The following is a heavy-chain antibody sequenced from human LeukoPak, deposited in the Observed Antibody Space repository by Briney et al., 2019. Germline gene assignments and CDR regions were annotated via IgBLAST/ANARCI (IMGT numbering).Heavy chain of an antibody. Sequence: GGSLRLSCAASGFTISNYGMHWVRQAPGKGLEWVAVISYDGIKTYYEDSVKGRFTISRDNSKNKLYLKMNSLRPEDTAVYYCAKESYYYGSGSRPLDYWGQGTLVTVSS. CDR2: ISYDGIKT. CDR3: AKESYYYGSGSRPLDY. J-gene: IGHJ4*02. D-gene: IGHD3-10*01. V-gene: IGHV3-30*18. CDR1: GFTISNYG.